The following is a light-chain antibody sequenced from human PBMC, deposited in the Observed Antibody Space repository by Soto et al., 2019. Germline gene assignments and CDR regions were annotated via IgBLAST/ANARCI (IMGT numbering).Light chain of an antibody. V-gene: IGLV2-14*03. CDR2: HVT. J-gene: IGLJ1*01. CDR3: CSLTTSHTYV. Sequence: QSALTQPASVSGSPGQSITISCTGTSSDIGHYDYVSWYQQHPGKAPKLMIYHVTYRPSGVSNRYSGSKSDNSASLTISGLHADDEADYYCCSLTTSHTYVFGSGTKLTVL. CDR1: SSDIGHYDY.